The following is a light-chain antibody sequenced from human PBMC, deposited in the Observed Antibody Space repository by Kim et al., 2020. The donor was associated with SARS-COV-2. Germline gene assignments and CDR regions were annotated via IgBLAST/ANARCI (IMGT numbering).Light chain of an antibody. V-gene: IGKV3-11*01. J-gene: IGKJ1*01. CDR1: HSVNSY. CDR2: DVS. CDR3: QQRSNWLPT. Sequence: EIVLTQSPATLSLSPGGIATLSCRASHSVNSYLVWYQQKPGQPPRLLIYDVSNRASGIPARFSGSGSGTDFTLTISSLEPEDFAVYYCQQRSNWLPTFGQGTKVDIK.